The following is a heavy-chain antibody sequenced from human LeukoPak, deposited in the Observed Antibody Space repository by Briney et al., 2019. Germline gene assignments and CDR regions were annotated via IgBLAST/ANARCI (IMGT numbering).Heavy chain of an antibody. J-gene: IGHJ4*02. Sequence: GGSLRLSCAASGFTFDDYAMHWVRQAPGKGLEWVSGISWNSGSIGYADSVKGRFTISRDNAKNSLYLQMNSLRAEDTALYYCAKGARSSSGYTTDWGQGILVSVSS. V-gene: IGHV3-9*01. CDR1: GFTFDDYA. D-gene: IGHD3-22*01. CDR3: AKGARSSSGYTTD. CDR2: ISWNSGSI.